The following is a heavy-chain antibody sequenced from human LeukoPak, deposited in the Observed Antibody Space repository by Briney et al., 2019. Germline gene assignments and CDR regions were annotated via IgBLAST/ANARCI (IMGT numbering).Heavy chain of an antibody. CDR1: GGSISSSSYY. V-gene: IGHV4-39*07. J-gene: IGHJ4*02. Sequence: SETLSLTCTVSGGSISSSSYYWGWIRQPPGKGLEWIGSIYYSGSTYYNPSFKSRVTISVDTSKNQFSLKLSSVTAADTAVYYCARVWIVGANEPIDYWGQGTLVTVSS. CDR2: IYYSGST. CDR3: ARVWIVGANEPIDY. D-gene: IGHD1-26*01.